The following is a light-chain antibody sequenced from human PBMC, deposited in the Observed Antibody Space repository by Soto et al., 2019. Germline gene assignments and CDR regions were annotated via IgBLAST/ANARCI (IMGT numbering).Light chain of an antibody. CDR2: EVR. V-gene: IGLV2-14*03. Sequence: QSALTQPASVSGSPGQSITISCAGTIRDIGAYNLVSWYQQHPGKAPQLIIYEVRNRPSGISFRFSGSKSGNTASLTISGLQAEDEADYYCSSFTSKRPLIFGGGTKLTVL. CDR3: SSFTSKRPLI. CDR1: IRDIGAYNL. J-gene: IGLJ2*01.